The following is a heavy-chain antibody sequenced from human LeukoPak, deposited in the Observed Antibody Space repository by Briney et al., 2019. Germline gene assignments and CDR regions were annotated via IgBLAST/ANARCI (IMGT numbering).Heavy chain of an antibody. CDR1: GGSISSYY. CDR3: ARWGSITTARFDY. Sequence: SETLSLTCTVSGGSISSYYWSWIRQPPGKGLEWIGYIYYSGSTNYNPSLKSRVTISVDASKNQFSLELSSVTAADTAVYYCARWGSITTARFDYWGQGTLVTVSS. V-gene: IGHV4-59*01. D-gene: IGHD3-16*01. J-gene: IGHJ4*02. CDR2: IYYSGST.